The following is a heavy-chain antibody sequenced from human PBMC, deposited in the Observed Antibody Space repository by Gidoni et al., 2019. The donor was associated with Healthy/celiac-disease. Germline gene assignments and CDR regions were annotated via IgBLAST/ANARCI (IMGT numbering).Heavy chain of an antibody. V-gene: IGHV3-23*01. J-gene: IGHJ4*02. D-gene: IGHD5-12*01. CDR2: ISGSGGST. CDR3: AIKRGGYSGYETH. Sequence: EVQLLESGGGLVQPGGSLRLSCAASGFTFSSYAMSWVRQAPGKGLEWVSAISGSGGSTYYADSVKGRFTISRDNSKNTLYLQMNSLRAEDTAVYYCAIKRGGYSGYETHWGQGTLVTVSS. CDR1: GFTFSSYA.